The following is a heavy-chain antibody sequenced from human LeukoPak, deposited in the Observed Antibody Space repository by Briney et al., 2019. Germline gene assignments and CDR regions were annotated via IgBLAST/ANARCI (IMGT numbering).Heavy chain of an antibody. Sequence: GGSLRLSCAASGFTVSSNYMSWVRQAPGRGLEWVSFIAGGGGKTFYADSVKGRFTVSRDNSKNTLYLQMNSLRAEDTAVYYCAKCRLSYGDDAFEVWGQGTMVTVSS. CDR2: IAGGGGKT. CDR3: AKCRLSYGDDAFEV. CDR1: GFTVSSNY. V-gene: IGHV3-53*01. J-gene: IGHJ3*01. D-gene: IGHD4-17*01.